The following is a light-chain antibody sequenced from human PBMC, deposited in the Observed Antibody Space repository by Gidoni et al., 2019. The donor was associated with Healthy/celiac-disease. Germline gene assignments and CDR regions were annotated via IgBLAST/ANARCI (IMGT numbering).Light chain of an antibody. Sequence: SSELPHDPAVSVALGQTVRLTCQGDSLRSYYASWYQKKPGQAHVLVIYGKNNRPSGIPDRFSGSSSGNTASLTITGAQAEDEADYYCNSRDSSGNHVVFGGGTKLTVL. CDR3: NSRDSSGNHVV. J-gene: IGLJ2*01. V-gene: IGLV3-19*01. CDR1: SLRSYY. CDR2: GKN.